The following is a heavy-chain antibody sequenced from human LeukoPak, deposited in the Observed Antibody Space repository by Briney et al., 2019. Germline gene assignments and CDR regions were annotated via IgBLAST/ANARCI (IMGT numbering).Heavy chain of an antibody. CDR1: GFTFSSYS. Sequence: PGGSLRLSCAASGFTFSSYSMNWVRQAPGKGLEWVSSISSSSSSYIYYADSVKGRFTISRDNAKNSLYLQMNSLRAEDTAVYYCARDIYGDYGRIDYWGQGTLVTVSS. J-gene: IGHJ4*02. V-gene: IGHV3-21*01. CDR2: ISSSSSSYI. D-gene: IGHD4-17*01. CDR3: ARDIYGDYGRIDY.